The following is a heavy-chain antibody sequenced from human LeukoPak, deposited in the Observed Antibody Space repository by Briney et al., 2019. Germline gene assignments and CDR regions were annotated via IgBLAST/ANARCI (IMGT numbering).Heavy chain of an antibody. CDR1: GGSISSGSYY. Sequence: PSETLSLTCTVSGGSISSGSYYWSWIRQPAGKGLEWIGRIYTSGSTNYNPSLKSRVTISVDTSKNQFSLKLSSVTAADTAVYYCARTIFGVVIHPVRAFDIWGQGTMVTVSS. V-gene: IGHV4-61*02. D-gene: IGHD3-3*01. CDR2: IYTSGST. J-gene: IGHJ3*02. CDR3: ARTIFGVVIHPVRAFDI.